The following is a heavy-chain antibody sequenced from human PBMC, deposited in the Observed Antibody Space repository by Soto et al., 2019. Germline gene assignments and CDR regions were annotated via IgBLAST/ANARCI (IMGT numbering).Heavy chain of an antibody. J-gene: IGHJ4*02. CDR3: ARDSYEGLTGQKRYFDS. CDR2: ISWDGGRR. CDR1: GFPFYAFT. D-gene: IGHD3-9*01. Sequence: GGSLRLSCAASGFPFYAFTMHWVRQGTGKSPQWISLISWDGGRRLYSDYVKGRFTISRDNSKNSLYLQMSVLTTEDTALYYCARDSYEGLTGQKRYFDSWGQGTLVTVS. V-gene: IGHV3-43*01.